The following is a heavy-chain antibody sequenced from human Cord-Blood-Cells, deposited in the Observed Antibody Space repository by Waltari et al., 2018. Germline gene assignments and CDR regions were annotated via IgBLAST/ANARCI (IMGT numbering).Heavy chain of an antibody. CDR3: ATAYYYGSGSYYNFDY. D-gene: IGHD3-10*01. Sequence: QVQLVQSGAEVKKPGASVKVSCKVSGYTLTELSMHWVRQAPGKGLEWMGGFDPEYGETIYAQRVQGRVTMTEETTTDTAYMELSSLRSEDTAVYYCATAYYYGSGSYYNFDYWGQGTLVTVSS. J-gene: IGHJ4*02. CDR1: GYTLTELS. V-gene: IGHV1-24*01. CDR2: FDPEYGET.